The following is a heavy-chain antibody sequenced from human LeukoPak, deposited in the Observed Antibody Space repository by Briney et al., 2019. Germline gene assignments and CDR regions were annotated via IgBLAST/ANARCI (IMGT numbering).Heavy chain of an antibody. D-gene: IGHD6-13*01. J-gene: IGHJ4*02. CDR1: GGSISSSSYY. Sequence: SETLSLTCTVSGGSISSSSYYWGWIRQPPGKGMEWIGSIYYSGSTYYNPSLKSRVTISVDTSKNQFSLKLSSVTAADTAVYYCAGSSWSYFDYWGQGTLVTVSS. V-gene: IGHV4-39*07. CDR2: IYYSGST. CDR3: AGSSWSYFDY.